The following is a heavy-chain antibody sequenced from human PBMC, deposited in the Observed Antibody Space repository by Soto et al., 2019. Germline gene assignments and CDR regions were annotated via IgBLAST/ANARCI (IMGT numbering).Heavy chain of an antibody. J-gene: IGHJ4*02. Sequence: GGSLRLSCAASGFTFSSYAMHWVRQAPGKGLEWVAVISYDGSNKYYADSVKGRFTISRDNSKNTLYLQMNSLRAEDTAVYYCARDNYDSSGYSYFDYWGQGT. V-gene: IGHV3-30-3*01. CDR1: GFTFSSYA. D-gene: IGHD3-22*01. CDR2: ISYDGSNK. CDR3: ARDNYDSSGYSYFDY.